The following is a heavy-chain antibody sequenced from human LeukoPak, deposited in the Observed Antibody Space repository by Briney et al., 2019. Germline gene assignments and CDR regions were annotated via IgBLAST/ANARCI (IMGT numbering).Heavy chain of an antibody. J-gene: IGHJ4*02. Sequence: SETLSLTCAVYGGSFSGYYWSWIRQPPGKGLEWIGEINHSGSTNYNPSLKSRVTISADTSKNQFSLKLSSVTAADTAVYYCARGEWFGELLPADYWGQGTLVTVSS. CDR1: GGSFSGYY. CDR3: ARGEWFGELLPADY. D-gene: IGHD3-10*01. V-gene: IGHV4-34*01. CDR2: INHSGST.